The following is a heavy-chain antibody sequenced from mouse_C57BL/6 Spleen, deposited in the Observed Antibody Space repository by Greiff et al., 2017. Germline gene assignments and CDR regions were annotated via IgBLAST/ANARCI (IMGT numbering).Heavy chain of an antibody. CDR2: IYPGDGDT. V-gene: IGHV1-82*01. CDR1: GYAFSSSW. CDR3: ARGDYFEN. Sequence: VQLQQSGPELLKPGASVKISCMASGYAFSSSWMNWLKQRPGKGLEWIGRIYPGDGDTNYNGKVKGKATLTADKSSSTACMQLSSLTSEDSAVCFCARGDYFENWSQGTTHTVS. J-gene: IGHJ2*01.